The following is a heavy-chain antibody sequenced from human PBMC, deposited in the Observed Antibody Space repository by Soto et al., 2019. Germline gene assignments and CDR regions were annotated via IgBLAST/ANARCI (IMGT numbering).Heavy chain of an antibody. Sequence: VKVSCKASGGTFSSYAISWVRQAPGQGLEWMGGIIPIFGTANYAQKFQGRVTITADKSTSTANMELSSLRFEDTAVYFCARRIVAVTPPPGMDVWGQGTTVTVSS. CDR2: IIPIFGTA. V-gene: IGHV1-69*06. D-gene: IGHD3-22*01. CDR3: ARRIVAVTPPPGMDV. J-gene: IGHJ6*02. CDR1: GGTFSSYA.